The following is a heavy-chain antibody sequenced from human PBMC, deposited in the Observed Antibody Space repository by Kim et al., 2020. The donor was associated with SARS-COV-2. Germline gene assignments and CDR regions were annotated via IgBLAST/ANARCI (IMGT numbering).Heavy chain of an antibody. D-gene: IGHD3-3*01. V-gene: IGHV3-49*03. CDR3: TRVDFWSGYYLKPDDAFDI. CDR1: GFTFGDYA. Sequence: GGSLRLSCTASGFTFGDYAMSWFRQAPGKGLEWVGFIRSKAYGGTTEYAASVKGRFTISRDDSKSIAYLQMNSLKTEDTAVYYCTRVDFWSGYYLKPDDAFDIWGQGTMVTVSS. CDR2: IRSKAYGGTT. J-gene: IGHJ3*02.